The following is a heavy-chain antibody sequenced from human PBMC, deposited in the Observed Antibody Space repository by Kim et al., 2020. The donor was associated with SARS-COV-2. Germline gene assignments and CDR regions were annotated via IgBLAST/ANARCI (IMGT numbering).Heavy chain of an antibody. CDR1: GGSFSGYY. Sequence: SETLSLTCAVYGGSFSGYYWSWIRQPPGKGLERIGEINLSGSTNYNPSLTSRVTISVDTSKNQFSLKLSSVTATDTAADVCSSAGMQSLVRPIVYYFYY. V-gene: IGHV4-34*01. D-gene: IGHD6-19*01. J-gene: IGHJ4*01. CDR2: INLSGST. CDR3: SSAGMQSLVRPIVYYFYY.